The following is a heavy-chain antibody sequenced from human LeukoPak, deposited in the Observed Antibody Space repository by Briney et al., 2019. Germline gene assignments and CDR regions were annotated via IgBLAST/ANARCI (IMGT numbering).Heavy chain of an antibody. V-gene: IGHV3-49*03. CDR3: TRAGGYDNYFDY. D-gene: IGHD5-12*01. Sequence: GGSLRLSCTVSGFTLTDDAMSWIRQAPGKGLEWVVFIRSKTYGETIEYAASVKGRFTISRDDSKSIAYLQMNSLKIEDTAVYYCTRAGGYDNYFDYWGQGTLVTVSS. CDR2: IRSKTYGETI. CDR1: GFTLTDDA. J-gene: IGHJ4*02.